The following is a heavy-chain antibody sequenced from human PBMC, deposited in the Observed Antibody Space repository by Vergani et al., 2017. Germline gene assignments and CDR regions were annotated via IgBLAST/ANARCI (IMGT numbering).Heavy chain of an antibody. Sequence: EAQLEESGGDLVQPGGSLRLFCAASVFTFSGYSMNWVRQAPGKGLEWIAHISSTSNTMLYADSVKGRFTISRDNDRNSLYLQMNSLRADDTAMYYCARDTGTSKRFDPWGQGSLVTVSS. CDR3: ARDTGTSKRFDP. D-gene: IGHD4-17*01. CDR2: ISSTSNTM. J-gene: IGHJ5*02. V-gene: IGHV3-48*04. CDR1: VFTFSGYS.